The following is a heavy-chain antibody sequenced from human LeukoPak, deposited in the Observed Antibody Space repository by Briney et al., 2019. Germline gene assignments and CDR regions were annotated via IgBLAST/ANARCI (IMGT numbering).Heavy chain of an antibody. CDR3: ARAISPYYYYYYMDV. V-gene: IGHV1-24*01. CDR1: GHTLTELS. CDR2: VDAEDGKI. Sequence: ASVKVSCKVSGHTLTELSMHWVRQAPGKGLEWMGGVDAEDGKIIYAQKFQGRVTMTEDTSTDTAYMEMSSLRSEDTAVYYCARAISPYYYYYYMDVWGRGTTVTVSS. D-gene: IGHD2-2*02. J-gene: IGHJ6*03.